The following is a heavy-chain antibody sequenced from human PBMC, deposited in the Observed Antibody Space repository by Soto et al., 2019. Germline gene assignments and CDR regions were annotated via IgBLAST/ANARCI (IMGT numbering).Heavy chain of an antibody. CDR1: GFTFSDHY. Sequence: EVQLVESGGGLVQPGGSLRLSCAASGFTFSDHYMDWVRQAPWKGLEWVGRSRNKANSYSTEYAASVKGRFTISRDESKNSLYLQMNSLKTEDPSVYYCARFSGSYTRGLDYWGQGTLVTVSS. D-gene: IGHD1-26*01. J-gene: IGHJ4*02. CDR2: SRNKANSYST. CDR3: ARFSGSYTRGLDY. V-gene: IGHV3-72*01.